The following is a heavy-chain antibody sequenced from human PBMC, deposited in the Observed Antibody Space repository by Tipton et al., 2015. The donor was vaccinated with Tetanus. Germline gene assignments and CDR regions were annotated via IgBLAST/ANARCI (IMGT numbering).Heavy chain of an antibody. CDR1: GYIFTSHY. V-gene: IGHV1-18*04. Sequence: QSGAEVKKPGASVQISCKASGYIFTSHYVHWVRQAPGQGLEWVGWISPFTGDTEYAQNLQDRLILTTDTSTATAYVEVRSLTSDDTAVYYCARDRAVPVQAYGTDVWGQGTSVTVSS. CDR3: ARDRAVPVQAYGTDV. J-gene: IGHJ6*02. D-gene: IGHD6-19*01. CDR2: ISPFTGDT.